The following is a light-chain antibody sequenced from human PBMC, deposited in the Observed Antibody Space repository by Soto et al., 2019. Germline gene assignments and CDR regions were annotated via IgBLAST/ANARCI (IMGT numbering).Light chain of an antibody. J-gene: IGLJ2*01. CDR3: QTWGTGVRV. CDR1: SEHSSYA. CDR2: LNSDGSH. V-gene: IGLV4-69*01. Sequence: QPVLTQSPSASASLGASVKLTCTLNSEHSSYAIAWHQQQPEKGPRYLMKLNSDGSHSKGDGIPDRFSGSSSGAERYLTISSLQSEDEADYYCQTWGTGVRVFGGGTKLTVL.